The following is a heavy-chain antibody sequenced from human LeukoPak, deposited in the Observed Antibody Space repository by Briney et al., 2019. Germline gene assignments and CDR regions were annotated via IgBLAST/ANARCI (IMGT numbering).Heavy chain of an antibody. J-gene: IGHJ4*02. V-gene: IGHV4-31*03. CDR3: ASGSSWSGFYYFDY. CDR1: GGSISSGGYY. Sequence: TLSLTCTVSGGSISSGGYYWSWIRQHPGKGLEWIGYIYYSGSTYYNPSLKSRVTISVDTSKNQFSLKLSSVTAADTAVYYCASGSSWSGFYYFDYWGQGTLVTVSS. CDR2: IYYSGST. D-gene: IGHD3-3*01.